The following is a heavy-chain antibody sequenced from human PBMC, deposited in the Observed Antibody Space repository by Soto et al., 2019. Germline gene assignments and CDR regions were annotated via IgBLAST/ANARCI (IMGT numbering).Heavy chain of an antibody. CDR2: IYPDDSDT. CDR3: ASCVLVTSTMNYFDL. D-gene: IGHD2-8*02. Sequence: GESLKISCQASGYSFSNFWIAWVRQMPGEGLEWLGIIYPDDSDTRYSPSFLGQVTISADKSIKTTYLQWSSLKASDTAIYFCASCVLVTSTMNYFDLWGQGTLVTVSS. V-gene: IGHV5-51*01. J-gene: IGHJ4*02. CDR1: GYSFSNFW.